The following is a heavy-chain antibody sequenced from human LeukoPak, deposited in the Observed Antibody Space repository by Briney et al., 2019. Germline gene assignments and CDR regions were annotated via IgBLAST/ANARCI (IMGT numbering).Heavy chain of an antibody. V-gene: IGHV3-21*01. CDR3: ARDLIAGGDY. CDR1: GFTFSSYS. Sequence: GGSLRPSCAASGFTFSSYSMNWARQAPGKGLEWVSSISSSSSYIYYADSVKGRFTISRDNAKNSLYLQMNSLRAEDTAVYYCARDLIAGGDYWGQGTLVTVSS. J-gene: IGHJ4*02. D-gene: IGHD4-23*01. CDR2: ISSSSSYI.